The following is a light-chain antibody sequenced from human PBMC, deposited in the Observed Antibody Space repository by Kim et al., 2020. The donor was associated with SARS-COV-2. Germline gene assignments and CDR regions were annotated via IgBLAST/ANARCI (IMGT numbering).Light chain of an antibody. Sequence: KTARVSWGGNSIGSKSVHWYQQKSGQAPVLVIYYDSDRPSGIPERFSGSNSGNTATLTISRVEAGDEADYYCQVWDSSSDHRVVFGGGTQLTVL. J-gene: IGLJ2*01. CDR2: YDS. V-gene: IGLV3-21*04. CDR1: SIGSKS. CDR3: QVWDSSSDHRVV.